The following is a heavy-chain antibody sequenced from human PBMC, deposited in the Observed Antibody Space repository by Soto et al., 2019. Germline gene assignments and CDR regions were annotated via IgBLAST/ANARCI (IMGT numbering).Heavy chain of an antibody. Sequence: PGGSLRLSCAASGFTFSTYDMNWVRQAPGKGLEWVTYISITSSTIYYTESVKGRFTVSRDNARNSLYLQMNSLRAEDSALYYCARVSAATVDYWGQGTLVTVSS. CDR3: ARVSAATVDY. CDR2: ISITSSTI. J-gene: IGHJ4*02. V-gene: IGHV3-48*01. D-gene: IGHD1-26*01. CDR1: GFTFSTYD.